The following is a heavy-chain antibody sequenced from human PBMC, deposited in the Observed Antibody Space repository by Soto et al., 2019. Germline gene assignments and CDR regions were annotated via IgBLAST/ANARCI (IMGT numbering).Heavy chain of an antibody. V-gene: IGHV3-21*01. CDR2: ISSSSYI. D-gene: IGHD6-13*01. J-gene: IGHJ4*02. CDR3: ARDLLRYSSSWPLDY. Sequence: PGGSLRLSCAASGFTFSSYSMNWVRQAPGKGLEWVSSISSSSYIYYADSVKGRFTISRDNAKNSLYLQMNSLRAEDTAVYYCARDLLRYSSSWPLDYWGQGTLVTVSS. CDR1: GFTFSSYS.